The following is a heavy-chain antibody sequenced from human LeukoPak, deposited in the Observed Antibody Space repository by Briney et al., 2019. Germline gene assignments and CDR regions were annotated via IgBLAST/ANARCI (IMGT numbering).Heavy chain of an antibody. D-gene: IGHD4-23*01. Sequence: ASETLSLTCTVSGASISTYYWSWIRQPPGKGLEWIGYIYTSGSTNYNPSLKSRVTISVDTSKNQFSLRLSSVTAADTAVCFCARLMDYGGNPGSFDIWGLGTKVTVSS. V-gene: IGHV4-4*09. CDR1: GASISTYY. CDR3: ARLMDYGGNPGSFDI. J-gene: IGHJ3*02. CDR2: IYTSGST.